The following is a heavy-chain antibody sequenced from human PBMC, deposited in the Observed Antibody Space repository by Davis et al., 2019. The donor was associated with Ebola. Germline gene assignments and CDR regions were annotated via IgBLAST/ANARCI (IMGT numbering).Heavy chain of an antibody. CDR3: AKDTSNIWFDI. CDR2: LGTSADT. CDR1: GFVFRNYV. J-gene: IGHJ3*02. Sequence: GESLKISCAASGFVFRNYVMSWVRQAPGKGLEWVSTLGTSADTYYADSVKGRFTISRDNSKNTLYLQMNGLRVEDTAIYYCAKDTSNIWFDIWGQGTNVTVYS. D-gene: IGHD1-26*01. V-gene: IGHV3-23*01.